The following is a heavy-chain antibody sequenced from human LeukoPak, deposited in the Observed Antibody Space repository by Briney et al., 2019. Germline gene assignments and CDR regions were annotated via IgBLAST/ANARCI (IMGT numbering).Heavy chain of an antibody. V-gene: IGHV3-7*01. CDR2: INQDGSEK. D-gene: IGHD4-23*01. CDR3: ARGSLRWSTGEGDY. Sequence: GGSLRLSCGASGFTLSSSWMTWVRQAPGKGLEWVASINQDGSEKYYVDSVRGRFTISRDNAKNSLYLQMNSLRDEDTAVYYCARGSLRWSTGEGDYWGQGTLVTVSS. CDR1: GFTLSSSW. J-gene: IGHJ4*02.